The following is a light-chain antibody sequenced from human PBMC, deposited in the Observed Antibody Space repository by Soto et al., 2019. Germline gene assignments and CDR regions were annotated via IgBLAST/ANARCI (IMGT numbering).Light chain of an antibody. CDR3: QSYDSSLSAWV. CDR1: RSNIGGGYD. CDR2: GNI. V-gene: IGLV1-40*01. Sequence: QAVVTQPPSVSGVPGQTITISCTGSRSNIGGGYDVHWYQQLPGTAPQLLVYGNINRPSRVPDRFSGSKSDTSASLAITGLQAEDDADYYCQSYDSSLSAWVFGGGTKVTVL. J-gene: IGLJ3*02.